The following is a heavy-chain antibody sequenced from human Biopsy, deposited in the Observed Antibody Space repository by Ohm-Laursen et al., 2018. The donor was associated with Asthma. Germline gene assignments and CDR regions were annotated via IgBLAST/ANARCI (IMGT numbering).Heavy chain of an antibody. CDR2: MSYDDSHT. J-gene: IGHJ4*02. D-gene: IGHD6-19*01. Sequence: SLRLSCAASGFLLRNYGMHWVRQAPGKGLEWVAVMSYDDSHTRYADSVKGRFTISRDFSKNTLHLQMHSLRVEDTAVYYCARGDSSGWSHYYFDYWGQGTLVTVSS. V-gene: IGHV3-33*05. CDR3: ARGDSSGWSHYYFDY. CDR1: GFLLRNYG.